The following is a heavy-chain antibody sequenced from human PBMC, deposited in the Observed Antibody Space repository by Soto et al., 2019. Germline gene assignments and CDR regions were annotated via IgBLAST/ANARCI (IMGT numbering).Heavy chain of an antibody. CDR3: AHYFYCDYEGNWFDP. CDR2: IYWDDDK. J-gene: IGHJ5*02. CDR1: GFSLSTSGVG. V-gene: IGHV2-5*02. D-gene: IGHD4-17*01. Sequence: QITLKESGPTLVKPTQTLTLTCTFSGFSLSTSGVGVGWIRQPPGKALEWLALIYWDDDKRYSPSLKSRLTITKDTSKNQVVLTMTNMDPVDTATYYCAHYFYCDYEGNWFDPWGQGTLVTVSS.